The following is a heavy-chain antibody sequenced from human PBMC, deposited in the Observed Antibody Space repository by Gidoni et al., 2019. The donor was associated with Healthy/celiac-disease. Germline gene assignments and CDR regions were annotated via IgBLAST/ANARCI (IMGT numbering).Heavy chain of an antibody. CDR2: IYYSGST. CDR1: GGSISSYY. V-gene: IGHV4-59*01. Sequence: QVQLQESGPGLVKPSETLSLTCTVSGGSISSYYWSWIRQPPGKGLEWIGYIYYSGSTNYNPSLKSRVTISVDTSKNQFSLKLSSVTAAETAVYYCAREPYSGYDTQLSELGYGMDVWGQGTTVTVSS. D-gene: IGHD5-12*01. CDR3: AREPYSGYDTQLSELGYGMDV. J-gene: IGHJ6*02.